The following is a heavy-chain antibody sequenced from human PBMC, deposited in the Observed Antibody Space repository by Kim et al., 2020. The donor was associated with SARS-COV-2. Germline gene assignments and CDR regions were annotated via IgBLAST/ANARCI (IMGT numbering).Heavy chain of an antibody. CDR1: GGSINYY. CDR3: ARGEQWQDFDY. Sequence: SETLSLTCTVSGGSINYYWSWIRQPPGKGLEWIGYIYNSGSADYNPSLKSRATISVDMFKKQFYLKLSSVTAVDTAVYFCARGEQWQDFDYWGQGTLVTVSS. J-gene: IGHJ4*02. CDR2: IYNSGSA. V-gene: IGHV4-59*13. D-gene: IGHD6-19*01.